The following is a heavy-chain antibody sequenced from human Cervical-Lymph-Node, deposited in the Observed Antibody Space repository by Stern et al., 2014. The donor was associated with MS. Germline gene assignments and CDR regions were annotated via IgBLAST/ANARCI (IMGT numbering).Heavy chain of an antibody. D-gene: IGHD2-21*01. CDR3: ARGLATALIADF. Sequence: VQLVQSGADVKKPGASLKVSCKASGYTFTDYYMQWVRQAPGQGLEWMGFIHPNSGDTSYARKFQGRVTLTRDTSISTAYLELSRLTYDDTAVYYCARGLATALIADFWGQGTLVTVS. J-gene: IGHJ4*02. CDR1: GYTFTDYY. V-gene: IGHV1-2*02. CDR2: IHPNSGDT.